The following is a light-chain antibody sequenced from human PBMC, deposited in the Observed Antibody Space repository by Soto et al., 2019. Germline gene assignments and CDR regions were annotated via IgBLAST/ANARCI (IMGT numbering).Light chain of an antibody. CDR2: DAS. J-gene: IGKJ1*01. Sequence: DIQMAQSPSTLSASVGDRVTITCRASQSISSWLAWYRQKPGKAPKLLIYDASSLESGVPSRFSGSGSGTEFTLTISSLQPDDFATYYCQQSYDTPRTFGQGTKVDIK. CDR3: QQSYDTPRT. CDR1: QSISSW. V-gene: IGKV1-5*01.